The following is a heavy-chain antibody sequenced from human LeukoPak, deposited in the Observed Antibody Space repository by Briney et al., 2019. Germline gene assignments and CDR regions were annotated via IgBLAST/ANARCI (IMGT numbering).Heavy chain of an antibody. CDR1: GFTFSSYA. Sequence: GGSLRLSCVASGFTFSSYAMHWVRQTPGKGLEYVSGINSNGGSTHYANSVKGRFTISRDNSKHTLYLQMGSLRTEDMAVYYCARTDIVATIISAFDIWGQGTMVTVSS. J-gene: IGHJ3*02. D-gene: IGHD5-12*01. V-gene: IGHV3-64*01. CDR2: INSNGGST. CDR3: ARTDIVATIISAFDI.